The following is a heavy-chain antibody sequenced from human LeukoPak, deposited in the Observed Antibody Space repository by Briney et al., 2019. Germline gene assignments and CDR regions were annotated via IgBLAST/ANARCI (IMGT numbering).Heavy chain of an antibody. V-gene: IGHV3-48*01. CDR3: VRGLV. D-gene: IGHD6-6*01. CDR2: INSNSTSNSIK. Sequence: AGGSLRLSCATSGFTFSTYSMNWVRQAPGKGLEWVSYINSNSTSNSIKYYTDSVQGRFTISRDNAKNSLYLQMNSLRAEDTAVYYCVRGLVWAQGTMVPVSS. J-gene: IGHJ3*01. CDR1: GFTFSTYS.